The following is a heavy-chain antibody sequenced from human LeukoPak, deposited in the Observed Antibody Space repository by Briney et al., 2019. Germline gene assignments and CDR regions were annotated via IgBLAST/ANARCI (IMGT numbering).Heavy chain of an antibody. CDR2: INHSGST. D-gene: IGHD6-6*01. V-gene: IGHV4-34*01. CDR1: GGSFSGYY. Sequence: SETLSLTCAVYGGSFSGYYWSWIRQPPGKGLEWIGEINHSGSTNYNPSLKSRVTISVDTSKNQLSLKLSSVTAADTAVYYCARGGVSVAARPFDYWGQGTLVTVSS. J-gene: IGHJ4*02. CDR3: ARGGVSVAARPFDY.